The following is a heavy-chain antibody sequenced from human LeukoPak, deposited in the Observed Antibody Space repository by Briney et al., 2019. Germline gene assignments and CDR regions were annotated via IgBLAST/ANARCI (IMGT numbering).Heavy chain of an antibody. Sequence: GRSLRLSCATSGFIFSSYSMNWVRQAPGKGLEWVSSISSSSIYIYYADSVKGRFTISRDNAKNSLYLQMNSLRAEDTAVYYCAREGRKSRGVDIVRKKETGYYYYMDVWGKGTTVTVSS. V-gene: IGHV3-21*01. D-gene: IGHD2-15*01. J-gene: IGHJ6*03. CDR1: GFIFSSYS. CDR2: ISSSSIYI. CDR3: AREGRKSRGVDIVRKKETGYYYYMDV.